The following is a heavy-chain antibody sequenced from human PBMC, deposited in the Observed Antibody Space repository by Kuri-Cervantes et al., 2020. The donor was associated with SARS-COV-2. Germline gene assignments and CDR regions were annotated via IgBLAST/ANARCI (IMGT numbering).Heavy chain of an antibody. Sequence: LRLSCTVSGASISSGDYYWTWIRQPAGKGLEWIGRIYTTGSTNYNPSLKSRVTISVDTSKNQFSLKLSSVTAADTAVYYCARAFCGGDCSYFDYWGQGTLVTVSS. CDR1: GASISSGDYY. J-gene: IGHJ4*02. D-gene: IGHD2-21*01. CDR3: ARAFCGGDCSYFDY. V-gene: IGHV4-61*02. CDR2: IYTTGST.